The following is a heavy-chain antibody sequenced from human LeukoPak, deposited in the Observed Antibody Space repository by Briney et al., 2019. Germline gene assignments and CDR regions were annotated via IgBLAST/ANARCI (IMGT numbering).Heavy chain of an antibody. D-gene: IGHD5-18*01. CDR1: GFTFSSYG. CDR3: ANAGGYSYSYDY. CDR2: IWYDGSNK. Sequence: GGSPRLSCAASGFTFSSYGMHWVRQAPGKGLEWAAVIWYDGSNKYYADSVKGRFTISRDNSKNTLYLQMNSLRAEDTAVYYCANAGGYSYSYDYWGQGTLVTVSS. J-gene: IGHJ4*02. V-gene: IGHV3-30*02.